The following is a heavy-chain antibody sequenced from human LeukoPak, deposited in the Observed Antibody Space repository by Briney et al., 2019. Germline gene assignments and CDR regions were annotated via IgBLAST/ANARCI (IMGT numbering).Heavy chain of an antibody. J-gene: IGHJ4*02. CDR3: ARVTGYDILTGYEYYFDY. D-gene: IGHD3-9*01. Sequence: SETLSLTCTVSGGSISSSSYYWGWIRQPPGKGLEWIGSIYYSGSTYYNPSLKSRVTMSVDTSKNQFSLKLSSVTAADTAVYYCARVTGYDILTGYEYYFDYWGQGTLVTVSS. CDR2: IYYSGST. V-gene: IGHV4-39*07. CDR1: GGSISSSSYY.